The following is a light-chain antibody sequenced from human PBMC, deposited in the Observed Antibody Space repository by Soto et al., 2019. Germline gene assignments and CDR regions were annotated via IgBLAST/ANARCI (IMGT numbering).Light chain of an antibody. V-gene: IGKV1-5*01. CDR1: QSIGNK. Sequence: DIQMTQSPSTLSASVGDRVTITCRASQSIGNKLAWYQQKPGKATNLLIYDASSLESGVPSRFSGSGSGTEFTLTISSLRPDDFAIYYCQQYHNYWTFGQGTKVEIK. CDR3: QQYHNYWT. J-gene: IGKJ1*01. CDR2: DAS.